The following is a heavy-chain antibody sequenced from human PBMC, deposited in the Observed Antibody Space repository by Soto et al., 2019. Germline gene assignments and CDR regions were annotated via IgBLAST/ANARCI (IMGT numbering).Heavy chain of an antibody. CDR2: ISGSGGST. CDR1: GFTFSSYA. CDR3: ASVLLWFGELLYFNSFDY. D-gene: IGHD3-10*01. V-gene: IGHV3-23*01. Sequence: EVQLLESGGGLVQPGGSLRLSCAASGFTFSSYAMSWVRQAPGKGLEWVSAISGSGGSTYYADSVKGRFTISRDNSKNTLYLQMNSLRAEDTAVYYCASVLLWFGELLYFNSFDYWGQGTLVTVSS. J-gene: IGHJ4*02.